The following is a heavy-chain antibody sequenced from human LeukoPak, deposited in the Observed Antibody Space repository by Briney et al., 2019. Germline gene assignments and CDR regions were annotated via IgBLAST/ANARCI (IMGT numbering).Heavy chain of an antibody. J-gene: IGHJ4*02. Sequence: GASVKVSRKASGYTFTAYYIHWVRQAPGQGLEWMGWINPNSGGTYYVQKFQGRITMTRDTSIGTTYMELSRLGSDDTAFYYCARDNSLTEFDYWGQGTLVTVSS. CDR2: INPNSGGT. V-gene: IGHV1-2*02. CDR3: ARDNSLTEFDY. CDR1: GYTFTAYY.